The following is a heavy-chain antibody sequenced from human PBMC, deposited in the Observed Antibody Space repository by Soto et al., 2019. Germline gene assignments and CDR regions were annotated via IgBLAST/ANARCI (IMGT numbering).Heavy chain of an antibody. V-gene: IGHV1-18*01. CDR1: GYTFSSYT. CDR3: ARVEAPFGESLH. CDR2: ISPDDGNT. Sequence: QIQLAQSGGEVKRPGASVKVSCKTSGYTFSSYTVAWVRQAPGQGLEWLGWISPDDGNTEYEQKFQGRVSMTADTXXXNAYMELRSLKYDDTAVYYCARVEAPFGESLHWGQGTPVTVSA. D-gene: IGHD3-10*01. J-gene: IGHJ4*02.